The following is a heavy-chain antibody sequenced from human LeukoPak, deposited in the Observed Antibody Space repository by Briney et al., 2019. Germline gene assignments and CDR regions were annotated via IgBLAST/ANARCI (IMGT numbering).Heavy chain of an antibody. D-gene: IGHD6-13*01. J-gene: IGHJ4*02. Sequence: GGSLRLSCAASAFTFSNYEMNWVRQAPGKGLEWVSYIRSSCSSTYYADSVKGRFTISRDNSKNTLYLQMNSLRAEDTAVYYCARAYSSSWYDYFDYWGQGTLVTVSS. V-gene: IGHV3-48*03. CDR1: AFTFSNYE. CDR3: ARAYSSSWYDYFDY. CDR2: IRSSCSST.